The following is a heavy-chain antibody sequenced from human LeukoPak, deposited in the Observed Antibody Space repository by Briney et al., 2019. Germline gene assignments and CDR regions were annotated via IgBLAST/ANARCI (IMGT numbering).Heavy chain of an antibody. V-gene: IGHV4-38-2*02. Sequence: SETLSLTCTVSGYSISSGYYWGWIRQPPGKGLEWIGSIYHSGNTFYNPSLKTRVTISVDTSKNQFSLKLSSVTAADTALYYCARVGDTSGYYYYFDYWGQGTLVTVSS. J-gene: IGHJ4*02. D-gene: IGHD3-22*01. CDR1: GYSISSGYY. CDR3: ARVGDTSGYYYYFDY. CDR2: IYHSGNT.